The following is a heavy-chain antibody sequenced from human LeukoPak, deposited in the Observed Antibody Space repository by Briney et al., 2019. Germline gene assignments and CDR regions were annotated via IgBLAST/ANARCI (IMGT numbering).Heavy chain of an antibody. CDR2: ISYDGSNA. D-gene: IGHD1-7*01. CDR3: ARDKGTIWNSQNDPFDM. CDR1: GFTFSSYI. V-gene: IGHV3-30*10. Sequence: PGGSLRLSCAASGFTFSSYIMHWVRQAPGKGLEGVAVISYDGSNAYYRDSVRGRFTISRDNSENTLFLQMNSLRGEDTAVYDCARDKGTIWNSQNDPFDMWGQGTLVTVSS. J-gene: IGHJ3*02.